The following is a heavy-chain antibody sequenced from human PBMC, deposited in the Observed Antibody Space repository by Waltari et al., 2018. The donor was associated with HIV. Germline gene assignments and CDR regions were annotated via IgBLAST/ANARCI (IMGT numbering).Heavy chain of an antibody. CDR1: GFTFSNYA. D-gene: IGHD2-2*01. CDR2: RSYDGSNK. Sequence: QVRLVESGGGVVQPGRSLRLSCAASGFTFSNYAMHWVCQAPGKGLEWVGVRSYDGSNKYYAYFVKGRFTISRDNSKNTLYLQMNSLRAEDTAVYYCARDPQYCSSTSCSYYFDYWGQGTLVTVSS. J-gene: IGHJ4*02. CDR3: ARDPQYCSSTSCSYYFDY. V-gene: IGHV3-30-3*01.